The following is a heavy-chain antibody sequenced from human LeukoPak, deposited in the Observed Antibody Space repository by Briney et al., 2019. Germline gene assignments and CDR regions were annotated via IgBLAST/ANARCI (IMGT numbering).Heavy chain of an antibody. CDR3: ARASQGWQLPACFDY. CDR2: ISYDGSNK. CDR1: GFTFSSYA. Sequence: PGRSLRLSCAASGFTFSSYAMHWVRQAPGKGLEWVAVISYDGSNKYYADSVKGRFTISRDNSKNTLYLQMNSLRAEDTAVYYCARASQGWQLPACFDYWGQGTLVTVSS. D-gene: IGHD2-15*01. J-gene: IGHJ4*02. V-gene: IGHV3-30*04.